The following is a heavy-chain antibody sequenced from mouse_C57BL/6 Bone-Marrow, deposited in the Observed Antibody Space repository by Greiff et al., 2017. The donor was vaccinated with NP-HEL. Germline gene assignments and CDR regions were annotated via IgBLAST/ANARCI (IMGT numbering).Heavy chain of an antibody. CDR1: GFTFSDYG. J-gene: IGHJ4*01. V-gene: IGHV5-17*01. CDR3: ANYYGSSNYAMDY. D-gene: IGHD1-1*01. Sequence: EVQRVESGGGLVKPGGSLKLSCAASGFTFSDYGMHWVRQAPEKGLEWVAYISSGSSTIYYADTVKGRFTISRDNAKNTLFLQMTSLRSEDTAMYYCANYYGSSNYAMDYWGQGTSVTVSS. CDR2: ISSGSSTI.